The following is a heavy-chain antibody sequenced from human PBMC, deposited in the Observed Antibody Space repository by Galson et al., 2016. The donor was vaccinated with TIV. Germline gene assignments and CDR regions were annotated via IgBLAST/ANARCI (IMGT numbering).Heavy chain of an antibody. D-gene: IGHD1-26*01. CDR3: ARDRMSPLVGATQDS. Sequence: SVKVSCKASGYTFTDYGISWVRQAPGQGLEWMGWISGYSGNTNHAQKFQGRVTMTTNTSTGTAYMELRSLRSDDTAVYYCARDRMSPLVGATQDSWGQGTLVSVSS. V-gene: IGHV1-18*01. CDR2: ISGYSGNT. CDR1: GYTFTDYG. J-gene: IGHJ5*01.